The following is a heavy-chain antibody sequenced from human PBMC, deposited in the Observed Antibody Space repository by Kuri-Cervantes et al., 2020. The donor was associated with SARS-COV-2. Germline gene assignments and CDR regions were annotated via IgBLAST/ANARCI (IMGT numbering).Heavy chain of an antibody. CDR3: ARDLRLGESLDY. Sequence: GESLKISCAASGFTVSSNEMSWVRQAPGKGLEWVSNIGPSGTTKYYADSVKGRFTISRDNAKNSLYLQMSSLRAEDTAVYYCARDLRLGESLDYWGQGTLVTVSS. D-gene: IGHD3-16*01. J-gene: IGHJ4*02. CDR1: GFTVSSNE. CDR2: IGPSGTTK. V-gene: IGHV3-48*03.